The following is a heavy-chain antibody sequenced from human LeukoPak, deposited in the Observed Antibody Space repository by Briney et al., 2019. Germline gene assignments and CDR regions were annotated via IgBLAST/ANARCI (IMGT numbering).Heavy chain of an antibody. CDR3: ARCLHDYGCLGYYDY. D-gene: IGHD4/OR15-4a*01. Sequence: SETLSLTCTVSGGSISSSSYYWGWIRQPPGKGLEWIGSIYYSGSTYYNPSLKSRVTISVDTSKNEFSLHLNSVTPEDTAVYYCARCLHDYGCLGYYDYWGQGTLVTVSS. J-gene: IGHJ4*02. CDR2: IYYSGST. CDR1: GGSISSSSYY. V-gene: IGHV4-39*01.